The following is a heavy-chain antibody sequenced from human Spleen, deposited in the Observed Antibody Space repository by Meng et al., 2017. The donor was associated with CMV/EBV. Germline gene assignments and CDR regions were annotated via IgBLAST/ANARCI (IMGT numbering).Heavy chain of an antibody. Sequence: FTVSSYSMNGVRQAPGKGLEWVSSISSSSSYIYYADSVKGRFTISRDNAKNSLYLQMNSLRAEDTAVYYCARATYYYDSSGYNWFDPWGQGTLVTVSS. CDR1: FTVSSYS. CDR2: ISSSSSYI. D-gene: IGHD3-22*01. CDR3: ARATYYYDSSGYNWFDP. V-gene: IGHV3-21*01. J-gene: IGHJ5*02.